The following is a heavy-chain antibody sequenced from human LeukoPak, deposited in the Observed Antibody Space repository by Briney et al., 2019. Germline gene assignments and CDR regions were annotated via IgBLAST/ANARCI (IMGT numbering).Heavy chain of an antibody. Sequence: GGSLRLSSAASGFTFGNSWVHWVRQAPGKGLVWVSLINADGSTATYADSVKGRFTISRDNARNTLSLQMNSLTIEDTAVYYCVVVVEPPDSDGFDVWGQGTMITVSS. CDR2: INADGSTA. D-gene: IGHD1-14*01. CDR1: GFTFGNSW. V-gene: IGHV3-74*01. J-gene: IGHJ3*01. CDR3: VVVVEPPDSDGFDV.